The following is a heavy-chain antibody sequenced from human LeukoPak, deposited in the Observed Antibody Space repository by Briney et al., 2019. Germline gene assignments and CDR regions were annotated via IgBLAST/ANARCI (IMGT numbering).Heavy chain of an antibody. CDR3: AREGYDSSGYYSDC. J-gene: IGHJ4*02. CDR1: GGSISSSSYY. V-gene: IGHV4-39*07. Sequence: SETLSLTCTVSGGSISSSSYYWGWIRQPPGKGLEWIGRIYYSGSTYYNPSLKSRVTISVDTSKNQFSLKLSSVTAADTAVYYCAREGYDSSGYYSDCWGQGTLVTVSS. D-gene: IGHD3-22*01. CDR2: IYYSGST.